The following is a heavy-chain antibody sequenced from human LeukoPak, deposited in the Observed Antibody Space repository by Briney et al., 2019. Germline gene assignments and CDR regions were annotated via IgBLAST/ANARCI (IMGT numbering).Heavy chain of an antibody. J-gene: IGHJ4*02. CDR3: ARVKVAGSSIFDY. V-gene: IGHV3-21*01. Sequence: GGSLRLSCAASGFTFSSYSTNWVRQAPGKGLEWVSSISSSSSYIYYADSVKGRFTISRDNAKNSLYLQMNSLRAEDTAVYYCARVKVAGSSIFDYWGQGTLVTVSS. D-gene: IGHD6-19*01. CDR1: GFTFSSYS. CDR2: ISSSSSYI.